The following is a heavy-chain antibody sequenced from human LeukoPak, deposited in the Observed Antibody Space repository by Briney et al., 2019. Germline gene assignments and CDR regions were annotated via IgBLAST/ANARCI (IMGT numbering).Heavy chain of an antibody. CDR2: ISAYNGNT. J-gene: IGHJ4*02. V-gene: IGHV1-18*01. Sequence: GASVKVSCKASGYTFTSYGISWVRQAPGQGLEWMGWISAYNGNTNYAQKLQGRVTMTTDTSTSTAYMELRSLRSDDTAVYYCAKDPDYDFWSGYYQYWGQGTLVTVSS. D-gene: IGHD3-3*01. CDR1: GYTFTSYG. CDR3: AKDPDYDFWSGYYQY.